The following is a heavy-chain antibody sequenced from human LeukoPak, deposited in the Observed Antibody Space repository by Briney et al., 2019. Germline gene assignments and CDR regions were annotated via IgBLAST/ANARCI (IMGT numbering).Heavy chain of an antibody. V-gene: IGHV3-23*01. CDR3: ARDPSDYYYYYMGV. J-gene: IGHJ6*03. CDR2: ISGSGGST. CDR1: GFTFSSYA. Sequence: TGGSLRLSCAASGFTFSSYAMSWVRQAPGKGLEWVSAISGSGGSTYYADSVKGRFTISRDNPKNTLYLQMNSLRAEDTAVYYCARDPSDYYYYYMGVWGKGTTVTVSS.